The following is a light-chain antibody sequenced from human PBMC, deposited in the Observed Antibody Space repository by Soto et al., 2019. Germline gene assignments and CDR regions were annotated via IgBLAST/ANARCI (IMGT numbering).Light chain of an antibody. CDR3: QKYDDY. Sequence: DIQITQSPSTLSASVGDRVTITCQASQNINNWLAWYQQKPGKAPKVLIYDASSLESGVPSRFSGSGFGTEFTLTISSLQPDDFATYYCQKYDDYFGGGTKVDIK. J-gene: IGKJ4*01. CDR2: DAS. V-gene: IGKV1-5*01. CDR1: QNINNW.